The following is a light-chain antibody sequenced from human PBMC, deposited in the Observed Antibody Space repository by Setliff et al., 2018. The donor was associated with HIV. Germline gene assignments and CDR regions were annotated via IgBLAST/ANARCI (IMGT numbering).Light chain of an antibody. Sequence: QAVVTQPPSASGIPGQRVTISCSGTNANIRRNYVYWYQQLPGTTPKLLIYRDNQRPSGVPARFSGSKSGTSASLAISGLRSEDEAVYYCVTWDDSLIGGVFGGGTKVTVL. CDR2: RDN. V-gene: IGLV1-47*01. CDR1: NANIRRNY. CDR3: VTWDDSLIGGV. J-gene: IGLJ2*01.